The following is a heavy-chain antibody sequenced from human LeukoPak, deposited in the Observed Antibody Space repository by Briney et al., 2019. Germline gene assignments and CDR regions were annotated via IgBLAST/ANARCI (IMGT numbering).Heavy chain of an antibody. CDR2: IYYSGST. D-gene: IGHD1-14*01. CDR1: GGSISSGGYY. V-gene: IGHV4-31*03. J-gene: IGHJ2*01. Sequence: SETLSLTCTVSGGSISSGGYYWSWIRQHPGKGLGWIGYIYYSGSTYYNPSLKSRVTISVDMSKNQFSLKLSSVTAADTAVYYCARGGTIPSPEPWYFDLWGRGTLVTVSS. CDR3: ARGGTIPSPEPWYFDL.